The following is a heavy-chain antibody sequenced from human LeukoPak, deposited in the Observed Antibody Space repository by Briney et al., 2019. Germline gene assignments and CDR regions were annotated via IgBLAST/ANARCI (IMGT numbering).Heavy chain of an antibody. CDR3: ARVGHYGDYAWDP. V-gene: IGHV1-2*02. CDR2: INPNSGGT. D-gene: IGHD4-17*01. CDR1: GYTFTGYY. Sequence: ASVKVSCKASGYTFTGYYMHWVRQAPGQGLEWMGWINPNSGGTNYAQKFQARVTITRDTSISTAYMELSRLRSDDTAVYYCARVGHYGDYAWDPWGQGTLVTVSS. J-gene: IGHJ5*02.